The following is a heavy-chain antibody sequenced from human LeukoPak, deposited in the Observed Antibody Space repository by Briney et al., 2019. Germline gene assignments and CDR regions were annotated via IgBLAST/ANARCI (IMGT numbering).Heavy chain of an antibody. CDR2: ISGSGGST. CDR1: GFTFSRYG. V-gene: IGHV3-23*01. D-gene: IGHD3-22*01. J-gene: IGHJ4*02. Sequence: GGSLRLSCAASGFTFSRYGMSWVRQAPGKGLEWASAISGSGGSTYYADSVKGRFTISRDNSKNTLYLQMNSLRVEDTAVYYCTKLEYYYDSGGYYLEDYWGQGTLVTVSS. CDR3: TKLEYYYDSGGYYLEDY.